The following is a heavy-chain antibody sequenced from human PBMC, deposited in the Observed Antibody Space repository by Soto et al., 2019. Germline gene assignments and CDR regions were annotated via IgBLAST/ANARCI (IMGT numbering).Heavy chain of an antibody. CDR2: IHHSGST. CDR1: GGSISSGENF. CDR3: ASDTGTYPYYFDS. Sequence: SETLSLTCTVSGGSISSGENFWNWIRQSPGKGLEWIGYIHHSGSTYYNPSLKSRLTISVDTSKNQISLKLNSVTAADTAVYYCASDTGTYPYYFDSWGQGTLVTVSS. V-gene: IGHV4-30-4*01. D-gene: IGHD1-26*01. J-gene: IGHJ4*02.